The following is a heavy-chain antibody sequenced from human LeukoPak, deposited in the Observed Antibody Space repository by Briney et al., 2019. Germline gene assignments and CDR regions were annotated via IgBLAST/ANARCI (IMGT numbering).Heavy chain of an antibody. CDR2: ISSSSSTI. Sequence: GGSLRLSCAASGFTFSSYSMNWVRQAPGKGLEWVSYISSSSSTIYYADSVKGRFTISRDNAENSLYLQMNSLRAEDTAVYYCAREAQQWLVDAGAFDIWGQGTMVTVSS. CDR3: AREAQQWLVDAGAFDI. D-gene: IGHD6-19*01. V-gene: IGHV3-48*01. CDR1: GFTFSSYS. J-gene: IGHJ3*02.